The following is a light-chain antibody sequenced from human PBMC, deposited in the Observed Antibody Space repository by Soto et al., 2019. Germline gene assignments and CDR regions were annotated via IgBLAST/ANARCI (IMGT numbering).Light chain of an antibody. Sequence: DIQMTHSPSSLSASVGDRVTITCQASQNINNYLNWYQQKPGRAPKLLIYDASNLEAGVPSRFRGSGSGADFTFTIRRLQPEDIATYYCQQYENLPTCGQGTRLEIK. CDR2: DAS. CDR1: QNINNY. CDR3: QQYENLPT. J-gene: IGKJ5*01. V-gene: IGKV1-33*01.